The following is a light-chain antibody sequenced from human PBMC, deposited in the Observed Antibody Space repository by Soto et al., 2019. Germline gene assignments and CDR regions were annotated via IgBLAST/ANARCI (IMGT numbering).Light chain of an antibody. CDR2: STI. J-gene: IGLJ2*01. CDR1: TGAVTSGYY. CDR3: RLYFRGAHVL. V-gene: IGLV7-43*01. Sequence: QAVVTQEPSLTVSPGGTVTLTCASSTGAVTSGYYPNWFQQKPGQAPRALIYSTIHKHSWTPARFSGSLLGGKAALTLSGVTPEDEAEYYCRLYFRGAHVLLGGGTK.